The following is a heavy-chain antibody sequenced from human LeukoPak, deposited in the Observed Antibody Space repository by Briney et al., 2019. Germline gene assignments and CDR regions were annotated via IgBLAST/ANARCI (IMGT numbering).Heavy chain of an antibody. CDR1: GFTFSSYW. V-gene: IGHV3-7*01. CDR3: ARIDTRADYYYYYMDV. CDR2: IKQDGSEK. J-gene: IGHJ6*03. Sequence: GGSLRLSCAASGFTFSSYWMSWVRQAPGKGLEWVANIKQDGSEKYYVDSVKGRFTISRDNAKNSLYLQMNSLRAEDTAVYYCARIDTRADYYYYYMDVWGKGTTVTVSS. D-gene: IGHD3-3*01.